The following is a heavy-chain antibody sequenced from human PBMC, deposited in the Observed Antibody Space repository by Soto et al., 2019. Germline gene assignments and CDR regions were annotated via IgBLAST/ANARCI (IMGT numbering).Heavy chain of an antibody. CDR2: MNPNSGNT. J-gene: IGHJ4*02. CDR1: GYTFTSYD. D-gene: IGHD3-16*01. CDR3: ARLAYYDYDSDY. V-gene: IGHV1-8*01. Sequence: KISCKASGYTFTSYDINWVRQATGQGLEWMGWMNPNSGNTGYAQKFQGRVTMTRNTSISTAYMELSSLRSEDTAVYYCARLAYYDYDSDYWGQGTLVTVSS.